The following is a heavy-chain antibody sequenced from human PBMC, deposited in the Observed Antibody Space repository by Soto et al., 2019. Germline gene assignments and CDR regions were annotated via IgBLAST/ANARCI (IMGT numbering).Heavy chain of an antibody. CDR3: ARGIKNYYGVDV. D-gene: IGHD2-15*01. CDR2: IKYDGRST. J-gene: IGHJ6*02. CDR1: GFTFSSYW. Sequence: EVQLVESGGGLVQPGGSLRLSCTASGFTFSSYWMHWVRQAPGKGLVWVSRIKYDGRSTSYADSVKGRFTISRDNAKNTVHLQMNSLRAEDTAVYYCARGIKNYYGVDVWGQGTTVPVSS. V-gene: IGHV3-74*01.